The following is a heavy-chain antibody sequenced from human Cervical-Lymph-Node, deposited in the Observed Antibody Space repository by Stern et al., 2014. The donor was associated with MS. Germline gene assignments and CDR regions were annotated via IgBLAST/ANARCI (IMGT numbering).Heavy chain of an antibody. D-gene: IGHD2-15*01. V-gene: IGHV3-30*18. CDR2: ISNDGNEK. CDR3: AKDRLFCSGGGCYAMDV. Sequence: VQLVESGGGVVQPGRSLRLSCAASGFTLRSYGMHWVRQAPGKGLELVAVISNDGNEKYYTDSVKGRFTISRDNSKNTLYLQMNSLRIEDTAVYYCAKDRLFCSGGGCYAMDVWGQGTTVTVSS. CDR1: GFTLRSYG. J-gene: IGHJ6*02.